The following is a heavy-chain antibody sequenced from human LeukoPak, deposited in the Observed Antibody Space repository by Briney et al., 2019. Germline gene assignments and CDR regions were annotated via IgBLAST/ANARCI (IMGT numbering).Heavy chain of an antibody. D-gene: IGHD3-10*01. V-gene: IGHV4-31*03. Sequence: SQTLSLTCTVSGGSISSGGYYWSWIRQHPGKGLEWIGYIYYSGSTYYNPSLKSRVTISVDTSKNQFSLKLSSVTAADTAVYFCARDTITRGLDYWGQGTLVTVSS. CDR1: GGSISSGGYY. CDR3: ARDTITRGLDY. CDR2: IYYSGST. J-gene: IGHJ4*02.